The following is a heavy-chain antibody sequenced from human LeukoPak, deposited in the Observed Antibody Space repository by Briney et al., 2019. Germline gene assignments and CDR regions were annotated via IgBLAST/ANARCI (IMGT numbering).Heavy chain of an antibody. CDR1: GGSFSVYY. D-gene: IGHD3-22*01. CDR3: ARGTGALWYYDSSGYSLDY. CDR2: INHSGST. V-gene: IGHV4-34*01. J-gene: IGHJ4*02. Sequence: SETLSLTCAVYGGSFSVYYWSWIRQPPGKGLEWIGEINHSGSTNYNPSLKSRVTISVDTSKNQFSLKLSSVTAADTAVYYCARGTGALWYYDSSGYSLDYWGQGTLVTVSS.